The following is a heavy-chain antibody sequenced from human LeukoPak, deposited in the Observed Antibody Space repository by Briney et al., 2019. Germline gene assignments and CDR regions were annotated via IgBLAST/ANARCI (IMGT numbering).Heavy chain of an antibody. CDR3: ARDILSPYDSSGSYFDY. Sequence: SVKVSCKASGGTFSGYAISWVRQAPGQGLEWMGRIIPILGIANYAQKFQGRVTITADKSTSTAYMELSSLRSEDTAVYYCARDILSPYDSSGSYFDYWGQGTLVTVSS. D-gene: IGHD3-22*01. J-gene: IGHJ4*02. V-gene: IGHV1-69*04. CDR1: GGTFSGYA. CDR2: IIPILGIA.